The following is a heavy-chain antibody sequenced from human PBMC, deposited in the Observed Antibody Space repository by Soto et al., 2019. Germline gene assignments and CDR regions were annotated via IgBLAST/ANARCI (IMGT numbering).Heavy chain of an antibody. CDR1: GYTFIDNY. Sequence: QVQLAQSGAEVKKPGASVKVSCKASGYTFIDNYMQWVRQAPGQGLEWMGVITSRGGSTTYAPKFQGRVTLTSDTSTSTVYMELGSLTSDDTAVYYCARGEWELWAFDYWGQGTLVTVSS. V-gene: IGHV1-46*01. J-gene: IGHJ4*02. D-gene: IGHD1-26*01. CDR3: ARGEWELWAFDY. CDR2: ITSRGGST.